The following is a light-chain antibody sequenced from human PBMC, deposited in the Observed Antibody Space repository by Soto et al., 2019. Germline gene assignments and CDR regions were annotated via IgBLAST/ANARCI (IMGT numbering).Light chain of an antibody. CDR3: QQYRERNPK. CDR1: QSIDSA. CDR2: AAT. V-gene: IGKV3-15*01. Sequence: VFMTHSPSTLSVSPGERATRCCRASQSIDSALAWYQQKPGQVPRPLIYAATARAPGVPASFSGSGSGTELTTTITSLQSADVEVYYCQQYRERNPKFGQGNKVDIK. J-gene: IGKJ1*01.